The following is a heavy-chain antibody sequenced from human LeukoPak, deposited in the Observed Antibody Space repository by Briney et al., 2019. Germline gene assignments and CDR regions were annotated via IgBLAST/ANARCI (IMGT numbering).Heavy chain of an antibody. CDR3: ATESSLSN. V-gene: IGHV3-30*04. CDR2: ISYDGGYQ. CDR1: GFNFGSYA. Sequence: GGSLRLSCVGSGFNFGSYAMDWVRQAPDKGLEWVGDISYDGGYQSYAVSVRGRFTISRDNSKNTMYLQMDSLRVEDAAVYYCATESSLSNWGRGTLVTVSS. J-gene: IGHJ4*02.